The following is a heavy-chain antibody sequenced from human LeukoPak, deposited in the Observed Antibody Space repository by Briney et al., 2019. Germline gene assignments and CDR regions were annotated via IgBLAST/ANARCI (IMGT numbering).Heavy chain of an antibody. V-gene: IGHV4-59*01. D-gene: IGHD3-10*01. J-gene: IGHJ4*02. CDR2: ISYSGNT. CDR1: GGSISNYY. CDR3: AKTPYGSGSTQYFDY. Sequence: SETLSLTCTVSGGSISNYYWTWIRQPPGKGLEWIGFISYSGNTNYNPSLKSRVTISLDTSKNQFSLKLISVTAADTAVYYCAKTPYGSGSTQYFDYWGQGTLVTVSS.